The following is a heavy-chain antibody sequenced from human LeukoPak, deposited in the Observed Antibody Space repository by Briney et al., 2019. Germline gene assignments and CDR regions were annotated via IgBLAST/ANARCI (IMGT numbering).Heavy chain of an antibody. CDR3: ARGTGEGYTYGRYYFDY. D-gene: IGHD5-18*01. V-gene: IGHV1-69*06. CDR1: GGTFSSYA. CDR2: IIPIFGTA. Sequence: ASVKLSCKASGGTFSSYAISWVRQAPGQGLEWMGGIIPIFGTANYAQKFQGRVTITADKSTSTAYMELSSLRSEDTAVYYCARGTGEGYTYGRYYFDYWGQGTLVTVSS. J-gene: IGHJ4*02.